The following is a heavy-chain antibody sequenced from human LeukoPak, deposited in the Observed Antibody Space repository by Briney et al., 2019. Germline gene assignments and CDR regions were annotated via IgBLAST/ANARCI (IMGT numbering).Heavy chain of an antibody. V-gene: IGHV3-23*01. Sequence: GGSLRLSCATSGFTFSTYAMNWVRQAPGKGLEWVSVISASGTITNYADSVKGRFTVSRDNSKNTLVLQMDSLSDEDRAVYYCAKLGGNYSPYYSYMDVWGKGTRVTVSS. D-gene: IGHD1-26*01. CDR3: AKLGGNYSPYYSYMDV. CDR2: ISASGTIT. J-gene: IGHJ6*03. CDR1: GFTFSTYA.